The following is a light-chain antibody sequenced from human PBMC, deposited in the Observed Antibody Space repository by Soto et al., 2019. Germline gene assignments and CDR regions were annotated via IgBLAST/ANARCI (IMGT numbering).Light chain of an antibody. J-gene: IGKJ1*01. Sequence: DIQMTQSPASLSASVGDRVTITCRAGQSISSYLNWFQQKPGKAPKLLIYAASTLQSGVPSRFSGSGSGTDFTLTIRSLQPEDFATYYCQQSYSTRWTFGQGTKVEIK. CDR1: QSISSY. CDR3: QQSYSTRWT. CDR2: AAS. V-gene: IGKV1-39*01.